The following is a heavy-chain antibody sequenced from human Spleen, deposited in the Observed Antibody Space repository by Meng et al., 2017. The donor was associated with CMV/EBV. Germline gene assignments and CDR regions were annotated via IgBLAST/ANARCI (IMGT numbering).Heavy chain of an antibody. V-gene: IGHV4-31*03. Sequence: SETLSLTCTVSGASVSSGGYFWNWIRQLPGKGLEWIGYMSYSGNTYYNPSLKSRIAISVDTSKNQFSLRLSSVTAADTAVYYCAVAARRYYFDYWGQGTLVTVSS. J-gene: IGHJ4*02. CDR2: MSYSGNT. CDR1: GASVSSGGYF. CDR3: AVAARRYYFDY. D-gene: IGHD6-6*01.